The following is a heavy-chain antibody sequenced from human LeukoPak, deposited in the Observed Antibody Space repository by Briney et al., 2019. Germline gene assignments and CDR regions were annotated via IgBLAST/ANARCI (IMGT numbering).Heavy chain of an antibody. J-gene: IGHJ4*02. CDR3: AKDIKYSSSWYYSYFDY. V-gene: IGHV3-9*01. CDR2: ISWNSGSI. D-gene: IGHD6-13*01. Sequence: GGFLRLSCAASGFTFDDYAMHWVRQAPGKGLEWVSGISWNSGSIGYADSVKGRFTISRDNAKNSLYLQMNSLRAEDTALYYCAKDIKYSSSWYYSYFDYWGQGTLVTVSS. CDR1: GFTFDDYA.